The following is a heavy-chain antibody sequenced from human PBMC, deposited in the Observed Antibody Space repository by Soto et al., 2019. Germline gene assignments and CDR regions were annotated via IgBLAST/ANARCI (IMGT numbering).Heavy chain of an antibody. CDR2: INAGNGNT. CDR3: ARDLPYGGADLAY. V-gene: IGHV1-3*01. Sequence: ASVKVSCKASGYTFTSYAMHWVRQAPGQRLEWMGWINAGNGNTKYSQKFQGRVTITRDTSASTAYMELSSLRSEDTAVYYCARDLPYGGADLAYWGQGTLVTVSS. J-gene: IGHJ4*02. D-gene: IGHD3-16*01. CDR1: GYTFTSYA.